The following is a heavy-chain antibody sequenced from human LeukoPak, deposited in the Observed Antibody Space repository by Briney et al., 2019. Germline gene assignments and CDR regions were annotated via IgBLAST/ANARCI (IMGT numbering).Heavy chain of an antibody. V-gene: IGHV3-74*01. CDR2: MYGDMRDI. CDR1: GLTFSNSW. CDR3: ARDLGLRGST. J-gene: IGHJ5*02. Sequence: GALRLSCEASGLTFSNSWMHWVRQIPGKGLVWVSRMYGDMRDISYADSVKGRFTISRDNAKNTVYLQMNSQRGEDTAVYYCARDLGLRGSTWGQGTLVTVSS. D-gene: IGHD5-12*01.